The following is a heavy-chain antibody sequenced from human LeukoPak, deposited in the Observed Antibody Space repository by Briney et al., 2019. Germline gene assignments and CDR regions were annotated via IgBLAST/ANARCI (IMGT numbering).Heavy chain of an antibody. J-gene: IGHJ4*02. CDR1: GFTFSTFW. CDR2: IKEDGSEK. D-gene: IGHD2-2*01. CDR3: ARMKGCSSTTCYFAIY. Sequence: GGSLRLSCAASGFTFSTFWMTWVRQAPGRGLEWVANIKEDGSEKYYVDSLKGRFTISRDNAKNSLYLQMNSLRAEDTAVYYCARMKGCSSTTCYFAIYWGQGTLVTVSS. V-gene: IGHV3-7*05.